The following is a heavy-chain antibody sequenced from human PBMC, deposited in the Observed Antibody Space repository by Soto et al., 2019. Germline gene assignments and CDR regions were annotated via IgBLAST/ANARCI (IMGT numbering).Heavy chain of an antibody. J-gene: IGHJ4*02. CDR1: GYTFTSYG. CDR2: ISAYNGNT. Sequence: ASVKVSCKASGYTFTSYGISWVRQAPGQGLEWMGWISAYNGNTNYAQKLQGRVTMTTDTSTSTAYMELRSLRSDDTVVYYCARDGSMTTVTTIDYWGQGTLVTVSS. CDR3: ARDGSMTTVTTIDY. V-gene: IGHV1-18*01. D-gene: IGHD4-17*01.